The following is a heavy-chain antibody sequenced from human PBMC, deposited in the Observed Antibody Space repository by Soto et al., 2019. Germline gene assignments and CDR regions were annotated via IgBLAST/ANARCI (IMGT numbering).Heavy chain of an antibody. D-gene: IGHD5-12*01. CDR2: IYSGDSDT. Sequence: PGESLKISCKGSGYKFTSYWIGWVRQMPGEGLEWMGIIYSGDSDTRYSPSFQGQVTISADKSITTTYLQWSSLKASDTAIYYCAKFQYGGYYFDFWGQGTLVTVSS. CDR3: AKFQYGGYYFDF. V-gene: IGHV5-51*01. CDR1: GYKFTSYW. J-gene: IGHJ4*02.